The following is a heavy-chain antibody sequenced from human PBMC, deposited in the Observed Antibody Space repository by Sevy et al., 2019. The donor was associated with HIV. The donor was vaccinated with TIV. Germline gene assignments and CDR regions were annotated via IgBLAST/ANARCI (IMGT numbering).Heavy chain of an antibody. V-gene: IGHV1-69*13. CDR2: IIPIFGTA. Sequence: ASVKVSCKASGGTFSSYAISWVRRAPGQGLEWMGGIIPIFGTANYAQKFQGRVTITADESTSTAYMELSSLRSEDTAVYYCARDHLTYYYDSSGSLGWYFDLWGRGTLVTVSS. CDR1: GGTFSSYA. J-gene: IGHJ2*01. D-gene: IGHD3-22*01. CDR3: ARDHLTYYYDSSGSLGWYFDL.